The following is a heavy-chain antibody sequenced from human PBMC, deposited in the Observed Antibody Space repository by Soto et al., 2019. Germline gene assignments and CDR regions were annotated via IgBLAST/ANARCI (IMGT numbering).Heavy chain of an antibody. CDR2: MNPNSGST. V-gene: IGHV1-8*01. CDR1: GYTFTSYD. CDR3: ARDFVGGVVISYGMDV. D-gene: IGHD3-3*01. Sequence: ASVKVSCKASGYTFTSYDINWVRQATGQGLELMGWMNPNSGSTGYAQKFQGRVTMTRNTSISTAYMELSSLISEDTAVYYCARDFVGGVVISYGMDVWGQGPTVTVSS. J-gene: IGHJ6*02.